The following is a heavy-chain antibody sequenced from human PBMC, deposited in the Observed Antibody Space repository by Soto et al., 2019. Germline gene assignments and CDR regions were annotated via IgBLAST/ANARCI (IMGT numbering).Heavy chain of an antibody. Sequence: LRLSCSASGFTCSDFSMSLVRQSRGRGLEWVSTIGALFSTAFYADSVRGRFTISRDNSNNIRYLQMNSLRAEDTAVYYCAKDSGLPDFGIVIHAFDIWGEGIVVTFSS. J-gene: IGHJ3*02. V-gene: IGHV3-23*01. CDR1: GFTCSDFS. D-gene: IGHD3-10*01. CDR3: AKDSGLPDFGIVIHAFDI. CDR2: IGALFSTA.